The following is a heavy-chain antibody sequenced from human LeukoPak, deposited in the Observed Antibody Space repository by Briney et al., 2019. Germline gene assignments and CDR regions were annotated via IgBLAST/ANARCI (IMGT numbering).Heavy chain of an antibody. V-gene: IGHV3-30*03. Sequence: PGGSLRLSCAASGFTFSSYGMHWVRQAPGKGLEWVAVISYDGSNKYYADSVKGRFTISRDNSKNTLYLQMNGLRAEDTAVYYCARDTLEYSNSPDALDIWGQGTMVTVSS. D-gene: IGHD4-23*01. CDR2: ISYDGSNK. CDR1: GFTFSSYG. CDR3: ARDTLEYSNSPDALDI. J-gene: IGHJ3*02.